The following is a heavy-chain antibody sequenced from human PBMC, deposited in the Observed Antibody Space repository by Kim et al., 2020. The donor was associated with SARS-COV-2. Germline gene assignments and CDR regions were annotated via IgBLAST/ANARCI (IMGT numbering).Heavy chain of an antibody. CDR2: IYTSGST. CDR1: GGSISSGSYY. CDR3: ARDLGGPRTYFDY. V-gene: IGHV4-61*02. J-gene: IGHJ4*02. Sequence: SETLSLTCTVSGGSISSGSYYWSWIRQPAGKGLEWIGRIYTSGSTNYNPSLKSRVTISVDTSKNQFSLKLSSVTAADTAVYYCARDLGGPRTYFDYWGQGTLVTVSS. D-gene: IGHD2-15*01.